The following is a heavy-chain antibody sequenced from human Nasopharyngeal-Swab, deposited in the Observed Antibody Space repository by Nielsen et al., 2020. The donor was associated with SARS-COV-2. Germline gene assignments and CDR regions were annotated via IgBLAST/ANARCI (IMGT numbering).Heavy chain of an antibody. CDR3: AREERWYSSGWFDY. J-gene: IGHJ4*02. Sequence: SETLSLTCAVSGGSISSGGYSWSWIRQPPGKGLEWIGYIYYSGSTYYNPSLKSRVTISVDTSKNQFSLKLSSVTAADTAVYYCAREERWYSSGWFDYWGQGTLVTVSS. CDR2: IYYSGST. CDR1: GGSISSGGYS. D-gene: IGHD6-19*01. V-gene: IGHV4-30-4*07.